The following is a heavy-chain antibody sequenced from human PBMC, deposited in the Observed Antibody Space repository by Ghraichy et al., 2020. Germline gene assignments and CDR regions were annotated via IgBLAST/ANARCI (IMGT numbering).Heavy chain of an antibody. Sequence: SQTLSLTCAVSGGSISSGGYSWSWIRQPPGKGLEWIGYIYHGGSTYYNPSLKSRVTISVDRSKNQFSLKLSSVTAADTAVYYCARGVTAPYYFDYWGQGTLVTVSS. CDR3: ARGVTAPYYFDY. V-gene: IGHV4-30-2*01. D-gene: IGHD2-21*02. CDR2: IYHGGST. CDR1: GGSISSGGYS. J-gene: IGHJ4*02.